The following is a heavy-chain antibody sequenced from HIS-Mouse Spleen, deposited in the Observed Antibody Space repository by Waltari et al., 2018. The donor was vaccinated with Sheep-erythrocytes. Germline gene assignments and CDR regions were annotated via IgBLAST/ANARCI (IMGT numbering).Heavy chain of an antibody. CDR3: ARDTNWGGDAFDI. D-gene: IGHD7-27*01. J-gene: IGHJ3*02. CDR2: IYYSGST. V-gene: IGHV4-39*02. CDR1: RGSISSSRYY. Sequence: QLQLQESGPGLVKPSETLSLTCTVPRGSISSSRYYWGWLRQPPGKGLEWIGSIYYSGSTYYNPSLKSRVTISVDTSKNQFSLKLSSVTAADTAVYYCARDTNWGGDAFDIWGQGTMVTVSS.